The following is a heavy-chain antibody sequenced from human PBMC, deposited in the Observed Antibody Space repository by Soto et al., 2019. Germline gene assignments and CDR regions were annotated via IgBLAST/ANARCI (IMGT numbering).Heavy chain of an antibody. CDR3: ARDRSGSGWPLFDS. Sequence: PGGSLRLSCAASGFTFSSYAMSWVRQAPGKGLEWISAISSSDDTTYYADSVKGRFTISRDNAKNSQYLQMNSLRDEDTAVYYCARDRSGSGWPLFDSWGQGTLVTVSS. D-gene: IGHD6-19*01. CDR2: ISSSDDTT. J-gene: IGHJ4*02. CDR1: GFTFSSYA. V-gene: IGHV3-23*01.